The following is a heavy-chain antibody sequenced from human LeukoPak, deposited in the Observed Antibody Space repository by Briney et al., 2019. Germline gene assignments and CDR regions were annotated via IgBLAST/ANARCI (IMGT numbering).Heavy chain of an antibody. CDR1: GFTFHDYA. CDR2: IYHSGST. V-gene: IGHV4-30-2*01. CDR3: ARKPVVPAAPSGDY. D-gene: IGHD2-2*01. J-gene: IGHJ4*02. Sequence: LRLSCAASGFTFHDYAMHWIRQPPGKGLEWIGYIYHSGSTYYNPSLKSRVTISVDRSKNQFSLKLSSVTAADTAVYYCARKPVVPAAPSGDYWGQGTLVTVSS.